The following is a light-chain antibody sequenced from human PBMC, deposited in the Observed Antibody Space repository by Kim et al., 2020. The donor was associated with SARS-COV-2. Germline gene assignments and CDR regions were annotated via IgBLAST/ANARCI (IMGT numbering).Light chain of an antibody. CDR2: GAS. J-gene: IGKJ2*01. V-gene: IGKV3-20*01. Sequence: SLSPGERSSLSRRASQSVSSSYLAWYQQNPGQAPRLLIYGASSRATGIPDRFSGSGSGTDFTLTISRLEPEDFAVYYCQQYGSSYTFGQGTKLEI. CDR1: QSVSSSY. CDR3: QQYGSSYT.